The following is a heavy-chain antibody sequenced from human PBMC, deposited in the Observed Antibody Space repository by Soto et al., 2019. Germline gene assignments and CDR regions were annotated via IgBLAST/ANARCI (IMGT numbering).Heavy chain of an antibody. V-gene: IGHV3-23*01. CDR2: ISGSGGST. J-gene: IGHJ4*02. Sequence: HPGGSLRLSCEASGFNFYFYAMSWVRQAPGQGLEWVSGISGSGGSTYYADSVKGRFTISRDNSKNTLYLQMNSLRAEDTAVYYCAKERFNWNPTGPDYWGQGTLVTVSS. D-gene: IGHD1-20*01. CDR1: GFNFYFYA. CDR3: AKERFNWNPTGPDY.